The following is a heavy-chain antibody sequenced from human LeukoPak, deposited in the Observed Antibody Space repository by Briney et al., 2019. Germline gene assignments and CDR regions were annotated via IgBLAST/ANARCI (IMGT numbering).Heavy chain of an antibody. CDR2: IIPIFGTA. CDR1: GGTFSSYA. D-gene: IGHD3-22*01. CDR3: ARAQKDSFYDSSGYYFDPFDY. V-gene: IGHV1-69*06. J-gene: IGHJ4*02. Sequence: SVKVSCKASGGTFSSYAISWVRQAPGQGLEWMGGIIPIFGTANYAQKFQGRVTITADKSTSTAYMELSSLRSEDTAVYYCARAQKDSFYDSSGYYFDPFDYWGQGTLVTVSS.